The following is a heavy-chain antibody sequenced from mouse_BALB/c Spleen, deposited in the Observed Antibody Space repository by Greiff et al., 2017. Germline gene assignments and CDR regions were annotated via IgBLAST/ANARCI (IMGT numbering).Heavy chain of an antibody. V-gene: IGHV2-6-7*01. CDR3: ASPHYYGSRDYAIDD. D-gene: IGHD1-1*01. CDR1: GFSLTGSG. CDR2: IWGDGST. J-gene: IGHJ4*01. Sequence: VQRVESGPGLVAPSHSLSITCTVSGFSLTGSGVNWVRQPPGKGLEWLGMIWGDGSTDYNSALNSRLSIIKDNSKSKVFSKMNRLQTDDTARYYWASPHYYGSRDYAIDDWGQGTSVTVSS.